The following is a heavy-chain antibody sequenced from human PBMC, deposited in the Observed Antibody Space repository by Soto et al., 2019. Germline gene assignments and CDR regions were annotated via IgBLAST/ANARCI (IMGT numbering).Heavy chain of an antibody. CDR3: GLGAAPKPYFDY. CDR1: GGSISSGGYY. D-gene: IGHD2-2*02. CDR2: IYYSGST. V-gene: IGHV4-31*03. Sequence: QVQLQESGPGLVKPSQTLSLTCTVSGGSISSGGYYWSWIRQHPGKGLEWIGYIYYSGSTYYNPSLKSRVTISVDTSKNQFSLKQSSVTAADTAVYYCGLGAAPKPYFDYWGQGTLVTVSS. J-gene: IGHJ4*02.